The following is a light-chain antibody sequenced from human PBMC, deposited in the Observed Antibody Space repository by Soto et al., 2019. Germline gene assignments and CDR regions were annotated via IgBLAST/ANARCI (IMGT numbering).Light chain of an antibody. J-gene: IGKJ1*01. CDR3: QQHTNCPPT. V-gene: IGKV3D-15*01. CDR2: GAS. Sequence: EIVMTQSPATLSVSPGERATLSCRASQSVSVNLAWYQQKPGQAPRLLIYGASNRATGIPARFSGSGSGTEFTLAISSLQSEDVAVYQCQQHTNCPPTFGQGTNVEIK. CDR1: QSVSVN.